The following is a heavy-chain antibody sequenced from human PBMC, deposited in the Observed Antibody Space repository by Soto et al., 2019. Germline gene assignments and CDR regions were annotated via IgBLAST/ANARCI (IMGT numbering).Heavy chain of an antibody. D-gene: IGHD6-19*01. V-gene: IGHV3-53*01. CDR3: ASGEHWLXFDY. CDR1: GFTVSRNF. CDR2: IHSGDNV. Sequence: PGGSLRLSFAASGFTVSRNFMSWVRQAQGKGLEWVSFIHSGDNVNYADSVRGRFTISRDSSRNSLSLQMKSLGAEDTAVYYCASGEHWLXFDYGGQGALVXVXS. J-gene: IGHJ4*02.